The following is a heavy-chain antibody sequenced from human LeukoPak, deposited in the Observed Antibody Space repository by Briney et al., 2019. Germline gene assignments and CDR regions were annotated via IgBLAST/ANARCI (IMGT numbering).Heavy chain of an antibody. D-gene: IGHD4-23*01. J-gene: IGHJ3*01. CDR1: GFTFSSYS. Sequence: GGSLRLSCAASGFTFSSYSMNWVRQAPGKGLEWVSSISSSSRDIYYADSVKGRFTISRDNAMNTLCLQMNSLRAEDTAVYYCAKVVTGSRNAFDVWGQGTMVTVSS. CDR2: ISSSSRDI. CDR3: AKVVTGSRNAFDV. V-gene: IGHV3-21*01.